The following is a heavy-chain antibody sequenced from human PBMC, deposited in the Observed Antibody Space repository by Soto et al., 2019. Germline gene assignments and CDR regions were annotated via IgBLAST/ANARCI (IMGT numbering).Heavy chain of an antibody. CDR3: AREIVVARGASYFDY. CDR1: GFTFSSNW. Sequence: EVQLVESGGNLVQPGGSLRLSCVGSGFTFSSNWMTWVRQAPGKGLERVGNIRQDGSEKNYVDSVKGRFTISRDNAKNSLYLQMNSLRAEDTAVYYCAREIVVARGASYFDYWGPGTLVTVSS. J-gene: IGHJ4*02. V-gene: IGHV3-7*04. CDR2: IRQDGSEK. D-gene: IGHD2-2*01.